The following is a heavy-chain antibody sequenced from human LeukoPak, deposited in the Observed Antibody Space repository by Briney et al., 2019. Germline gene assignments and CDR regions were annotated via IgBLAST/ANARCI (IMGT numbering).Heavy chain of an antibody. CDR3: ARSAARREANYYYYMDV. V-gene: IGHV1-8*01. CDR1: GYTFTSYD. Sequence: ASVKVSCKASGYTFTSYDINWVRQATGQGLEWMGWMNPDSGNTGYAQKLQGRVTMTRNTSISTAYMELSSLRSEDTDVYYCARSAARREANYYYYMDVWGKGTTVTVSS. J-gene: IGHJ6*03. CDR2: MNPDSGNT. D-gene: IGHD6-6*01.